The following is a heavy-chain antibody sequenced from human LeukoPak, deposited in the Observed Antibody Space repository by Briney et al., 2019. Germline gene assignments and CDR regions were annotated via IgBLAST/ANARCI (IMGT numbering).Heavy chain of an antibody. J-gene: IGHJ3*02. V-gene: IGHV3-21*01. CDR2: ISSNSGDI. CDR1: GFIFSSYA. D-gene: IGHD4-23*01. Sequence: GESLRLSCRASGFIFSSYALNWVRRAPGQGLEWVSSISSNSGDIYYTDSVKGRFTISRDNARKSLYLQMNSLRVEDTAVYYCVRDYGGSSGAFDIWGQGTMVTVSS. CDR3: VRDYGGSSGAFDI.